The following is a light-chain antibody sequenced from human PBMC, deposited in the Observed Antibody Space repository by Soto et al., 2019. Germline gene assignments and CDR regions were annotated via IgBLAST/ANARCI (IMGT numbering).Light chain of an antibody. Sequence: QTVLTQPPSASGTPGQRVNIPCSGSSSNIGSNYVAWYRQFPGTAPKHLIQRNNQRPSGVPARFSGSKSGTSASLAIIGLRSADEADYYCGGWDDSMSGPVFGGGTKLTVL. V-gene: IGLV1-47*01. CDR2: RNN. CDR1: SSNIGSNY. J-gene: IGLJ2*01. CDR3: GGWDDSMSGPV.